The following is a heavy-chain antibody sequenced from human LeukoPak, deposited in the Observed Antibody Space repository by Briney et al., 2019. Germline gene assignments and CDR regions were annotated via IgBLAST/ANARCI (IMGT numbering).Heavy chain of an antibody. V-gene: IGHV1-18*04. Sequence: ASVKVSCKGSGYTLSNHAFSWVRQAPGQGLEWMGWISADNGNTNHAQKFQGRVTMTEDTSTDTAYMELSSLRSEDTAVYYCATDLGAAAMSHWGQGTLVTVSS. D-gene: IGHD6-13*01. CDR2: ISADNGNT. J-gene: IGHJ4*02. CDR1: GYTLSNHA. CDR3: ATDLGAAAMSH.